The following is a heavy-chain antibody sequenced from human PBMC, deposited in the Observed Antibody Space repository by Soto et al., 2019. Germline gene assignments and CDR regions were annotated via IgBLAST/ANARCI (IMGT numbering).Heavy chain of an antibody. J-gene: IGHJ3*02. Sequence: SGPTLVNPTQTLTLTCSFSGFSLSARRMYVSRIRQPPGKALEWIARIDWNDHKYYSTSLKTRLTISKDTSKNQVVLKMTNMGPVDTATYYCARCRDFDTWGQGTMVTVTS. CDR3: ARCRDFDT. V-gene: IGHV2-70*10. CDR2: IDWNDHK. CDR1: GFSLSARRMY.